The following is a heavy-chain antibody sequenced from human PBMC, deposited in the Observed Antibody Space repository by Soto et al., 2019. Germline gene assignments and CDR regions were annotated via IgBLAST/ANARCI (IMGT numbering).Heavy chain of an antibody. V-gene: IGHV4-39*01. CDR1: GGSISSSSYY. D-gene: IGHD2-2*01. CDR3: ARHSVVPAAKFYS. Sequence: QLQLQESGPGLVKPSETLSLTCTVSGGSISSSSYYWGWIRQPPGKGLEWIGSIYYSGSTYYNPSLKSRVTISVDTSKNQFSLKLSSVTAADTAVYYCARHSVVPAAKFYSWGQGTLVTVSS. J-gene: IGHJ4*02. CDR2: IYYSGST.